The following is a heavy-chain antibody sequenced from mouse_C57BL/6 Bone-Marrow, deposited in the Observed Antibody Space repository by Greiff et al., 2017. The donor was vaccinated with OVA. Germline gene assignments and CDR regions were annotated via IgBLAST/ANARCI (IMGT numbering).Heavy chain of an antibody. Sequence: VQLKESGPELVKPGASVKMSCKASGYTFTDYNMHWVKQSHGKSLEWIGYINPNNGGTSYNQKFKGKATLTVNKSSSTAYMELRSLTSEDSAVYYCARPDYGSSYGFDYWGQGTTLTVSS. CDR1: GYTFTDYN. J-gene: IGHJ2*01. CDR2: INPNNGGT. V-gene: IGHV1-22*01. CDR3: ARPDYGSSYGFDY. D-gene: IGHD1-1*01.